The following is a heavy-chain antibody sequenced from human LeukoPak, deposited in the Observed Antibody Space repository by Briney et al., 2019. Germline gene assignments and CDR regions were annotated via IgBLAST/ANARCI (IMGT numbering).Heavy chain of an antibody. V-gene: IGHV3-9*01. J-gene: IGHJ4*02. CDR3: AKDLFEYSSGWYFDY. D-gene: IGHD6-19*01. CDR2: ISWNSGSI. CDR1: GFTFDDYA. Sequence: GGSLRLSRAASGFTFDDYAMHWVRQAPGKGLEWVSGISWNSGSIGYADSVKGRFTISRDNAKNSLYLQMNSLRAEDTALYYCAKDLFEYSSGWYFDYWGQGTLVTVSS.